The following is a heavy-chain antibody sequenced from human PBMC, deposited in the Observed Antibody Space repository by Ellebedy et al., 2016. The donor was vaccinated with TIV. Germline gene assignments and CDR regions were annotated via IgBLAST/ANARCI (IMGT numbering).Heavy chain of an antibody. CDR2: VSYDGSNK. Sequence: PGGSLRLSCAASGFTFSNYGMHWVRQAPGKGLEWVAVVSYDGSNKYYADSVKGRFTISRDNSKNTPYLQMNSLRAGDMAVYYCARRGYCSGGSCASVPFDYWGQGTLVTVSS. J-gene: IGHJ4*02. V-gene: IGHV3-30*03. CDR3: ARRGYCSGGSCASVPFDY. D-gene: IGHD2-15*01. CDR1: GFTFSNYG.